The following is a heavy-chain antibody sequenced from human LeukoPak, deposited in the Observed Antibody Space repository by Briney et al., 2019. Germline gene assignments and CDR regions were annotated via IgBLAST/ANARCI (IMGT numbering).Heavy chain of an antibody. CDR1: GFPFSNAL. CDR2: IETKSDGGTT. Sequence: GGSLRLSCAASGFPFSNALMSWVRQAPGKGLEWVGRIETKSDGGTTVYAAPVKGRFTISRDDSKNTLYLQMNSLKTEDTAVYYCTTEGAVEFDYWGQGTLVTVSS. J-gene: IGHJ4*02. CDR3: TTEGAVEFDY. D-gene: IGHD1-26*01. V-gene: IGHV3-15*04.